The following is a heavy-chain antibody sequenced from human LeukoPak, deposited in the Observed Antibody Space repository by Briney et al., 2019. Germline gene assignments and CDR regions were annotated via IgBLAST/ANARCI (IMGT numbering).Heavy chain of an antibody. Sequence: GGSLRLSCAASGFTFSTYSMNWVRQAPGKGLEWVSYISSSSSTIYYADSVKGRFTISRDNAKNSLYLQMNSLRAEDTAVYYCARDRAWNYFDYWGQGTLVTVSS. CDR3: ARDRAWNYFDY. CDR2: ISSSSSTI. V-gene: IGHV3-48*01. J-gene: IGHJ4*02. D-gene: IGHD3-3*01. CDR1: GFTFSTYS.